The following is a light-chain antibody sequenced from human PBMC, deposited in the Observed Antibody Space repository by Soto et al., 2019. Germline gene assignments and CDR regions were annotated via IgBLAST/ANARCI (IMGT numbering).Light chain of an antibody. V-gene: IGLV5-45*03. CDR2: YKSDADR. CDR3: MIWHSSAVV. CDR1: SDIDVAAYT. J-gene: IGLJ2*01. Sequence: QAVVTQPSSLSATPGASAGLTCTLRSDIDVAAYTIYWYQQRPGSPPRYLLRYKSDADRQQGSGVPGRFSGSKDASANAGILLISGLRSEDEAAYYCMIWHSSAVVFGGGTKVTVL.